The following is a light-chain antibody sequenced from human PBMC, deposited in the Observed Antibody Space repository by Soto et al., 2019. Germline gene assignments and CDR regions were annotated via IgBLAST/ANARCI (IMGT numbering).Light chain of an antibody. CDR3: SSYSTTNTLV. CDR2: EVN. CDR1: SSDVGGSDH. V-gene: IGLV2-14*03. J-gene: IGLJ1*01. Sequence: QSALTQPASVSGSPGQSVTISCTGASSDVGGSDHVSWYQQHPGKAPKLILYEVNNRPSGVSNRFSGSKSGNTASLVISGLQADVGAGYFCSSYSTTNTLVFGSGTKLTVL.